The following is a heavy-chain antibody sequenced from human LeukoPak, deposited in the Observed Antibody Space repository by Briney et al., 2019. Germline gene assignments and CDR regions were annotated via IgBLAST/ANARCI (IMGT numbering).Heavy chain of an antibody. CDR3: ARMVGCSSTSCYSNFDY. Sequence: PSETLSLTCTVSGGSISSYYWSWIRQPPGKGLEWIGYIYYSGSTNYNPSLKSRVTISVDTSKNQFSLKLSSVTAADTAVYYCARMVGCSSTSCYSNFDYWGQGTLVTVSS. CDR1: GGSISSYY. V-gene: IGHV4-59*01. CDR2: IYYSGST. J-gene: IGHJ4*02. D-gene: IGHD2-2*01.